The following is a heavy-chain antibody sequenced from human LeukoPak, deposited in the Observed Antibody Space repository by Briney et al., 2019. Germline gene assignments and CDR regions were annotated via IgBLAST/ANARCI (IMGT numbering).Heavy chain of an antibody. CDR2: IYHSGST. D-gene: IGHD2-21*02. CDR3: ARVVTYYFDY. J-gene: IGHJ4*02. CDR1: GGSISSGGYY. Sequence: PSETLSLTCTVSGGSISSGGYYWSWIRQPPGKGLEWIGYIYHSGSTYYNPSLKSRVTISVDRSKNQFSLKLSSVTAADTAVYYCARVVTYYFDYWGQGTLVTVSS. V-gene: IGHV4-30-2*01.